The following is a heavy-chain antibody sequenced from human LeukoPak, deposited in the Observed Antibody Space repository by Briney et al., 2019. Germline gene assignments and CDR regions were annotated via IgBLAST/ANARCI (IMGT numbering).Heavy chain of an antibody. CDR2: IYSGGST. CDR3: AGDRGGYDGIDY. V-gene: IGHV3-53*01. CDR1: GFTVSSNY. D-gene: IGHD5-12*01. J-gene: IGHJ4*02. Sequence: PGGSLRLSCAASGFTVSSNYMSWVRQAPGKGLEWASVIYSGGSTYYADSVKGRFTISRGNAKNSLYLQMNSLRAEDTAVYYCAGDRGGYDGIDYWGQGTLVTVSS.